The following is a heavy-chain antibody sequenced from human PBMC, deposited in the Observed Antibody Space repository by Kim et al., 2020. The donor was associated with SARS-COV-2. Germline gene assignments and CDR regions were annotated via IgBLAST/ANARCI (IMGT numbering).Heavy chain of an antibody. D-gene: IGHD3-10*01. CDR3: ARDLLLGVSLDY. V-gene: IGHV4-38-2*02. CDR2: ISHRGTT. J-gene: IGHJ4*02. CDR1: GYSITTGSY. Sequence: SETLSLTCTVSGYSITTGSYWGWIRKPPGKGLEWIATISHRGTTYYNPSLKSRVTISVDTSKNQFSLRLRSVTAADTAVYYCARDLLLGVSLDYWGQGAL.